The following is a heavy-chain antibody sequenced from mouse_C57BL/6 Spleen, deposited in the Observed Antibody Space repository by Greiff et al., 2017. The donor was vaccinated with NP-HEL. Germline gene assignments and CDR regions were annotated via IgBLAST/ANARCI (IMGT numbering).Heavy chain of an antibody. Sequence: VQLVESGPELVKPGASVKISCKASGYAFSSSWMNWVKQRPGKGLEWIGRIYPGDGDTNYNGKFKGKATLTADKSSSTAYMQLSSLTSEDSAVYFCAREGGYGNYVFAYWGQGTLVTVSA. D-gene: IGHD2-1*01. J-gene: IGHJ3*01. CDR2: IYPGDGDT. CDR1: GYAFSSSW. V-gene: IGHV1-82*01. CDR3: AREGGYGNYVFAY.